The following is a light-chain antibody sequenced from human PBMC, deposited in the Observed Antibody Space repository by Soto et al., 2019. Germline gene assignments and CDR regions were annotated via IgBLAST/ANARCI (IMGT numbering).Light chain of an antibody. CDR3: QQYNNWPGWT. CDR1: QSVSSY. CDR2: GAS. V-gene: IGKV3-15*01. Sequence: EIVMTQSPATLSVSPGERATLSCRASQSVSSYLAWYQQKPGQAPRLLIYGASTRATGIPARFSGSGSGTEFTLSISSLQSEDFAVYYCQQYNNWPGWTFGQGTKVEIK. J-gene: IGKJ1*01.